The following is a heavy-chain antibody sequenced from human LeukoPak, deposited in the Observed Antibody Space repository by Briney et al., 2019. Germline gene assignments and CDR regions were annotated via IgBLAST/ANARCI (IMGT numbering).Heavy chain of an antibody. V-gene: IGHV4-59*01. D-gene: IGHD2-21*02. CDR2: IYYSGST. J-gene: IGHJ6*02. CDR1: GFTFSSYG. CDR3: ARDHVTAVAYYYYYGMDV. Sequence: KPGGSLRLSCAASGFTFSSYGMHWVRQPPGKGLEWIGYIYYSGSTNYNPSLKSRVTISVDTSKNQFSLKLSSVTAADTAVYYCARDHVTAVAYYYYYGMDVWGQGTTVTVSS.